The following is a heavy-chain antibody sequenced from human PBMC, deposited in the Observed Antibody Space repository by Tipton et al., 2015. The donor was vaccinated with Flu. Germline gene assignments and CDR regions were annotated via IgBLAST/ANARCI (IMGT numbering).Heavy chain of an antibody. V-gene: IGHV4-59*01. CDR2: IHYSGST. D-gene: IGHD2/OR15-2a*01. CDR3: ARDRTTTASAPASFYYYGMEV. J-gene: IGHJ6*02. CDR1: GDSIRGYH. Sequence: LRLSCTVSGDSIRGYHWSWIRQSPEKGLEWIGYIHYSGSTNYNPSLKSRVTISVDTSRNQFSLNLRSVTAADTAVYYCARDRTTTASAPASFYYYGMEVWGQGTSATVSS.